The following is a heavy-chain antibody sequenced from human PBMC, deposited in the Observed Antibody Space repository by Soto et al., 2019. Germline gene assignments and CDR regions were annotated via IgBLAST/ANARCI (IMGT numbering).Heavy chain of an antibody. CDR2: ISYDGSLK. V-gene: IGHV3-30*18. J-gene: IGHJ4*02. CDR1: GFTFNVYG. Sequence: QVQLVESGGGVVQPGRSLRLSCAASGFTFNVYGMHWVRQAPGKGLEWVAVISYDGSLKYYADSVKGRFTFSRDNSKNTLYLQMNSLRGEDTAVYYCAKSKKQYYYDNSGSGVDYWGQGTLVTVSS. D-gene: IGHD3-22*01. CDR3: AKSKKQYYYDNSGSGVDY.